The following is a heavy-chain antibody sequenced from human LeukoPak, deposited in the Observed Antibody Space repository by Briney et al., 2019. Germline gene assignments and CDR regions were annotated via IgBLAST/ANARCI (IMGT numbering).Heavy chain of an antibody. V-gene: IGHV3-74*01. CDR2: INSDGSST. CDR3: ATDLSGSWFKFDY. J-gene: IGHJ4*02. Sequence: GGSLRLSCAASGFTFSSYWMHWVRQAPGKGLVSVSRINSDGSSTSYADSVKGRFTISRDNAKNTLYLQMNSLRAEDTAVYYCATDLSGSWFKFDYWGQGTLVTVSS. D-gene: IGHD1-26*01. CDR1: GFTFSSYW.